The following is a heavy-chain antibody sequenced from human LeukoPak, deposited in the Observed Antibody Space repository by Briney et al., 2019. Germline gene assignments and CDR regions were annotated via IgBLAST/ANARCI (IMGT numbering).Heavy chain of an antibody. CDR3: ARDEQWLVPISRPFYGMDV. CDR2: INTYNGNT. CDR1: GYTFTSYY. V-gene: IGHV1-18*04. Sequence: ASVKVSCKASGYTFTSYYMSWVRQAPGQGLEWMGWINTYNGNTNYAQKLQGRVTMTTDTPTSTAYMELRSLRSDDTAVYYCARDEQWLVPISRPFYGMDVWGQGTTVTVSS. J-gene: IGHJ6*01. D-gene: IGHD6-19*01.